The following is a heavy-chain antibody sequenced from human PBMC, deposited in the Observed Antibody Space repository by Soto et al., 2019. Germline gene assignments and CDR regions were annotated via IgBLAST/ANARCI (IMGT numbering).Heavy chain of an antibody. V-gene: IGHV4-31*03. J-gene: IGHJ4*02. D-gene: IGHD6-19*01. CDR1: GGYISIGGYY. Sequence: PSDTLSLTCTVSGGYISIGGYYWSWIRQHPGKGLEWIGYIYYSGSTYYNPSLKSRVTISVDTSKNQFSLKLSSVTAADTAVYYCARDPSSGWGYFFDYWGQATLVTVSS. CDR2: IYYSGST. CDR3: ARDPSSGWGYFFDY.